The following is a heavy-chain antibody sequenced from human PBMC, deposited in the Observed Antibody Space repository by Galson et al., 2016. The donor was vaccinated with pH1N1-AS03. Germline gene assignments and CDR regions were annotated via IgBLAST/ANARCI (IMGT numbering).Heavy chain of an antibody. J-gene: IGHJ4*02. CDR3: ARGNDYYDSPGYRQPLDY. CDR2: IYYSGST. D-gene: IGHD3-22*01. V-gene: IGHV4-61*01. CDR1: GGSVSSGSYY. Sequence: SETLSLTCTVSGGSVSSGSYYWSWIRQPPGKGLEWIGYIYYSGSTNYNPSLKSRVTMSVDTSKNQFSLRLTSVTAADTAVYYCARGNDYYDSPGYRQPLDYWGPGTLVTVSS.